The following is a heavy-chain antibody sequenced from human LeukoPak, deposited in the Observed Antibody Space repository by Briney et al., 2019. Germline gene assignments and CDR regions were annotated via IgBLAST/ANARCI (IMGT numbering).Heavy chain of an antibody. CDR1: GFTFSSYG. V-gene: IGHV3-30*02. Sequence: QPGGSLRLSCAASGFTFSSYGMHWVRQAPGKGLEWVAVIWYDGSNKYYADSVKGRFTISRDNSKNTLFLQMNSLRVEDTALYYCAKDLGGPGSSPFGYWGQGTLVTVSS. CDR3: AKDLGGPGSSPFGY. D-gene: IGHD3-10*01. J-gene: IGHJ4*02. CDR2: IWYDGSNK.